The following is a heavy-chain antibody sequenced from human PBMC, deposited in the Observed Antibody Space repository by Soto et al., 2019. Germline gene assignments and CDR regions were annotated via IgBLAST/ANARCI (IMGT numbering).Heavy chain of an antibody. CDR3: ARVGSDSSSSGWFDP. CDR1: GYTFTSYG. Sequence: ASVKVSCKASGYTFTSYGISWVLQSPLQGLEWMGWISAYNGNTNYAQKLQGRVTMTTDTSTSTAYMELRSLRSDDTAVYYCARVGSDSSSSGWFDPWGQGTLVTVSS. D-gene: IGHD6-6*01. CDR2: ISAYNGNT. J-gene: IGHJ5*02. V-gene: IGHV1-18*04.